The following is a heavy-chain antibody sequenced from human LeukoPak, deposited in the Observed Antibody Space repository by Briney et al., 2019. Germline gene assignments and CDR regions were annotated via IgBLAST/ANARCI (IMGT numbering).Heavy chain of an antibody. D-gene: IGHD3-3*01. Sequence: ASVKVSCKASEYTFTGYYMHWVRQAPGQGLEWMGWINPNSGGTNYAQKFQGRVTMTRDTSISTAYMELSRLRSDDTAVYYCASERGDTIFGVVTPGWFVPWGQGTLVTVSS. CDR2: INPNSGGT. CDR1: EYTFTGYY. J-gene: IGHJ5*02. CDR3: ASERGDTIFGVVTPGWFVP. V-gene: IGHV1-2*02.